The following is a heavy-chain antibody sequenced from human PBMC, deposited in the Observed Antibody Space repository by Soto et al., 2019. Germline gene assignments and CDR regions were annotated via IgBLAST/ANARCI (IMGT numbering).Heavy chain of an antibody. V-gene: IGHV3-9*01. Sequence: EVQLVESGGGLVQPGRSLRLSCAASGFTFDDYAMHWVRQAPGKGLEWVSGISWNSGNIGYADSVKGRFTISRDNDKNSMYLQMNSLRAEDTALYYCAKEFDYDRGGCFDYWGQGTLVTVSS. CDR1: GFTFDDYA. J-gene: IGHJ4*02. CDR3: AKEFDYDRGGCFDY. CDR2: ISWNSGNI. D-gene: IGHD3-22*01.